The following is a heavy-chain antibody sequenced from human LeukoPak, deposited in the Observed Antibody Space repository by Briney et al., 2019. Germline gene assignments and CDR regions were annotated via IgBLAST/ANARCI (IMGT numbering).Heavy chain of an antibody. V-gene: IGHV4-38-2*02. CDR2: LYHSGTT. CDR1: GYSITSGYY. J-gene: IGHJ4*02. CDR3: ARHGTKWEPYRRYDY. Sequence: SETLSLTYTVSGYSITSGYYWGWIRQPPGKGLESIGSLYHSGTTYYNPSLKSRVTISVDTSKNQFSLKLSSVTAADTAVYYCARHGTKWEPYRRYDYWGQGTLVTVSS. D-gene: IGHD1-26*01.